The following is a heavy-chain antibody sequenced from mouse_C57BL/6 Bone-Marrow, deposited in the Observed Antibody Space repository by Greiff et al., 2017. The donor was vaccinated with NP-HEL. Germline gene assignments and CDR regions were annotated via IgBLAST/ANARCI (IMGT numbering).Heavy chain of an antibody. CDR2: IDPETGGT. D-gene: IGHD2-3*01. J-gene: IGHJ2*01. V-gene: IGHV1-15*01. CDR3: TRWLLRLDY. Sequence: VQLVESGAELVRPGASVTLSCKASGYTFTDYEMHWVKQTPVHGLEWIGAIDPETGGTAYNQKFKGKAILTADKSSSTAYMELRSLTSEDSAVYYCTRWLLRLDYWGQGTTLTVSS. CDR1: GYTFTDYE.